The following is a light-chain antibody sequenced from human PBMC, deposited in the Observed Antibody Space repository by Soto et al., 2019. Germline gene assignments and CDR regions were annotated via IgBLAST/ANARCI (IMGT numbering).Light chain of an antibody. Sequence: QSVLTQPPSVSGAPGQRVTISCTGSSSNIGAGYDVHWYQQLPGTAPKLLIYGNTNRPSGVPDRISGSKSGTSASLAITGLQAEDEPDYYCQSYDSSLSGYVFGTGTKLTVL. V-gene: IGLV1-40*01. CDR1: SSNIGAGYD. CDR2: GNT. CDR3: QSYDSSLSGYV. J-gene: IGLJ1*01.